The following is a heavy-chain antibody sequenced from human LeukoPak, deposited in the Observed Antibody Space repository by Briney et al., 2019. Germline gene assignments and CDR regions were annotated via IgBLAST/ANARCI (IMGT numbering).Heavy chain of an antibody. V-gene: IGHV3-30*04. CDR3: AKDRSMTTVTPFDN. CDR1: GFTFSSYA. J-gene: IGHJ4*02. D-gene: IGHD4-17*01. Sequence: PGRSLRLSCAASGFTFSSYAMHWVRQAPGKGLEWVAFIRYDGSNRFYADSVRGRFTISRDNSKNTVYLQMNSLRAEDTAVYYCAKDRSMTTVTPFDNWGQGTLVAVSS. CDR2: IRYDGSNR.